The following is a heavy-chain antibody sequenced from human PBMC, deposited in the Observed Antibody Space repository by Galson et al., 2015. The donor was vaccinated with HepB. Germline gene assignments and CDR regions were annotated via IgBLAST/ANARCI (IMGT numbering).Heavy chain of an antibody. Sequence: SLRLSCAASGFTFSSYAMHWVRQAPGKGLEWVAVISYDGSNKYYADSVKGRFTISRDNSKNTLYLQMNGLRAEDTAVYYCVRESLMAMVTFDLWGRGTLVTVSS. D-gene: IGHD5-18*01. J-gene: IGHJ4*02. V-gene: IGHV3-30*04. CDR1: GFTFSSYA. CDR2: ISYDGSNK. CDR3: VRESLMAMVTFDL.